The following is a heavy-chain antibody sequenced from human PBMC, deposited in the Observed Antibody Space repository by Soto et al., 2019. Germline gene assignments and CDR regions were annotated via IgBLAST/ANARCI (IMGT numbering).Heavy chain of an antibody. CDR3: ARLVYDTRLNYMYFDF. CDR1: GVCISSGNW. Sequence: PSEALSVTCAVSGVCISSGNWWTGVRQTPQRGLEYIGEIFHDGTANYYPSFERRVAISVDTSKNQFSLKLTSVTAADTAIYFCARLVYDTRLNYMYFDFWGQGALVTVSS. V-gene: IGHV4-4*02. D-gene: IGHD2-8*01. CDR2: IFHDGTA. J-gene: IGHJ4*02.